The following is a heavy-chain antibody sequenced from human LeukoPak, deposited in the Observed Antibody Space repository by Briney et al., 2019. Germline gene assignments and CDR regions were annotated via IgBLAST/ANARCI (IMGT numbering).Heavy chain of an antibody. D-gene: IGHD1-14*01. CDR2: ISSNGGST. J-gene: IGHJ3*02. V-gene: IGHV3-64D*09. CDR3: ARGYSAGAFDI. Sequence: PGGSLRLSCSASGFTFSSYAMHWVRQAPGKGLEYVSAISSNGGSTYYADSLKGRFTISRDNSKNTLYLQMSSLRAEDTAVYYCARGYSAGAFDIWGQGTMVTVSS. CDR1: GFTFSSYA.